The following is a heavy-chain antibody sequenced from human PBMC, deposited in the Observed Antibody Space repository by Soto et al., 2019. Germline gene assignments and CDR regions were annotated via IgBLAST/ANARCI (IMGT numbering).Heavy chain of an antibody. Sequence: EVQLLESGGGLVQPGGSLRLSCAASGFTFSSYAMSWVRQAPGKGLEWVSIISGSGGSTYYADSVKGRFTIYRDNSKKTLYLQMNSLTADDTAVYYCAKHFVNGEVDYWGQGTLVTVSS. CDR2: ISGSGGST. D-gene: IGHD3-10*01. V-gene: IGHV3-23*01. CDR3: AKHFVNGEVDY. J-gene: IGHJ4*02. CDR1: GFTFSSYA.